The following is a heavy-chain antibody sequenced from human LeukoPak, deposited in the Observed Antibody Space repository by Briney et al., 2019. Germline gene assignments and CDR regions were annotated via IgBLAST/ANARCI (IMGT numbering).Heavy chain of an antibody. V-gene: IGHV3-48*01. CDR2: ISSSSSTI. CDR3: ASWSSSTSVPYYYYYMDV. D-gene: IGHD2-2*01. Sequence: GGSLRLSCAASGFTFSSYSMNWVRQAPGKGLEWVSYISSSSSTIYYADSVKGRFTISRDNAKNSLYPQMNSLRAEGTAVYYCASWSSSTSVPYYYYYMDVWGKGTTVTVSS. J-gene: IGHJ6*03. CDR1: GFTFSSYS.